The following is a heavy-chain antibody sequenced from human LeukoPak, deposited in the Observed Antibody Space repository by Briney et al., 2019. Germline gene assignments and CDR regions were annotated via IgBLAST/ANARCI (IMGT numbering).Heavy chain of an antibody. V-gene: IGHV3-23*01. CDR2: ISGSGDST. CDR3: AKVGVGYCSGGTCLNWFDP. J-gene: IGHJ5*02. D-gene: IGHD2-15*01. CDR1: GFTFSNYA. Sequence: GGSLRLSCAASGFTFSNYAMTWVRQSPGKGLEWVSSISGSGDSTYYVDSVKGRFTISRDNSKTTLYLQMNSLRVEDTAAYYCAKVGVGYCSGGTCLNWFDPWGQGTLVTVSS.